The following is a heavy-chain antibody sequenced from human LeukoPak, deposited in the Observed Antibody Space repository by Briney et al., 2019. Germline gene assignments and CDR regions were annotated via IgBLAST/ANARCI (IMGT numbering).Heavy chain of an antibody. D-gene: IGHD2-2*01. Sequence: GGSLRLSCAASGFTFSNAWMSWVRQAPGKGLEWVGRIKSKTDGGTTDYAAPVKGRFTISRDDSKNTLYLQMNSLKTEDTAVYYCTTDPVSYEIVVVPAASFVDYWGQGTLVTVSS. CDR1: GFTFSNAW. CDR2: IKSKTDGGTT. J-gene: IGHJ4*02. CDR3: TTDPVSYEIVVVPAASFVDY. V-gene: IGHV3-15*01.